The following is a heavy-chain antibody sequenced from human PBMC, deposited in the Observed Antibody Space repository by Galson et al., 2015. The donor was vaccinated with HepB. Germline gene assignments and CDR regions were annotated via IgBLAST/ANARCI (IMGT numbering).Heavy chain of an antibody. V-gene: IGHV1-18*01. CDR2: ISAYSGNT. CDR1: GYSFSTNG. CDR3: ARGYYDLWRGYYQGLSY. Sequence: SVKVSCKASGYSFSTNGIAWVRQAPGQGLEWVGWISAYSGNTKYAEKFQDRVTLTAETSTTTAYMELRRLRSDDTAVYYCARGYYDLWRGYYQGLSYWGQGTLVTVSS. D-gene: IGHD3-3*01. J-gene: IGHJ4*02.